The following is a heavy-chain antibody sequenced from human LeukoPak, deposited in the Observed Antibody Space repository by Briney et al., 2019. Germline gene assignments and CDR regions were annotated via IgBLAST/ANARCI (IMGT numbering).Heavy chain of an antibody. Sequence: PSETLSLTCTVSGGSISSGSYYWSWIRQPAGKGLEWIGRIYTSGSTDYNPSLKSRVTISVDTSKNQFSLKLSSVTAADTAVYYCARDDCSGGSCYYSGWGQGTLVTVSS. CDR3: ARDDCSGGSCYYSG. CDR1: GGSISSGSYY. V-gene: IGHV4-61*02. J-gene: IGHJ1*01. D-gene: IGHD2-15*01. CDR2: IYTSGST.